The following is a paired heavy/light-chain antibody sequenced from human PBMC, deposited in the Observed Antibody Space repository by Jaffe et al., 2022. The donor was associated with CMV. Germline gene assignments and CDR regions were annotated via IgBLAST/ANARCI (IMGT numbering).Light chain of an antibody. V-gene: IGLV3-1*01. Sequence: SYELTQPPSVSVSPGQTASITCSGDKLGDKYACWYQQKPGQSPVLVIYQDSKRPSGIPERFSGSNSGNTATLTISGTQAMDEADYYCQAWDSSTSVVFGGGTKLTVL. CDR1: KLGDKY. CDR3: QAWDSSTSVV. CDR2: QDS. J-gene: IGLJ2*01.
Heavy chain of an antibody. Sequence: EVQLVESGGGLVQPGGSLKLSCAASGFTFSGSAMHWVRQASGKGLEWVGRIRSKANSYATAYAASVKGRFTISRDDSKNTAYLQMNSLKTEDTAVYYCTRRGVGLMVRGDLYYYGMDVWVKVTTVTVSS. CDR2: IRSKANSYAT. J-gene: IGHJ6*04. CDR3: TRRGVGLMVRGDLYYYGMDV. D-gene: IGHD3-10*01. V-gene: IGHV3-73*02. CDR1: GFTFSGSA.